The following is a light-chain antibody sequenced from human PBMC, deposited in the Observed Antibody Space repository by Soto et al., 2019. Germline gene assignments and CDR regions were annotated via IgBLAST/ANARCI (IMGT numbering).Light chain of an antibody. V-gene: IGLV1-44*01. Sequence: QSALTQPPSASGTPGQRVTISCSGSGSNIGNNVVNWYQHLPRTAPRLLIYDNNQRPSGVPDRFSGSRSGTSASLAISGLQSEDEADYYCASWDDTLDGPVFGGGTKLTVL. CDR1: GSNIGNNV. CDR3: ASWDDTLDGPV. J-gene: IGLJ2*01. CDR2: DNN.